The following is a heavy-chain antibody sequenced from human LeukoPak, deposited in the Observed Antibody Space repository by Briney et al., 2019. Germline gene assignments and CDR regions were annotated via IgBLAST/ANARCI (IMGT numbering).Heavy chain of an antibody. J-gene: IGHJ4*02. CDR2: IYYSGST. CDR1: GASVSSGSYY. V-gene: IGHV4-61*03. CDR3: ARGRRELKYAPDY. Sequence: SETLSLTCNVSGASVSSGSYYWSWIRQPPGKELEWIGYIYYSGSTSYNPSLKSRVTISVDTSKNHFSLKLTSVTAADTAVYYCARGRRELKYAPDYWGQGTLVTVSS. D-gene: IGHD2-2*01.